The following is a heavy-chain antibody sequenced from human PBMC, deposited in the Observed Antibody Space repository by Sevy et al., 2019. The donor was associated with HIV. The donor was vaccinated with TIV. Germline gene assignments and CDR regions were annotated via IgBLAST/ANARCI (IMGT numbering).Heavy chain of an antibody. Sequence: ASVKVSCKASGGTFTSYAISWVRLAPGQGLEWMGGIIPVFGTANYAQKFQGRVTITADKSTSTAYMELSSLRSEDTALYYCARLGYSSSWSATHFDYWGQEPWSPSPQ. V-gene: IGHV1-69*06. J-gene: IGHJ4*01. CDR2: IIPVFGTA. D-gene: IGHD6-13*01. CDR1: GGTFTSYA. CDR3: ARLGYSSSWSATHFDY.